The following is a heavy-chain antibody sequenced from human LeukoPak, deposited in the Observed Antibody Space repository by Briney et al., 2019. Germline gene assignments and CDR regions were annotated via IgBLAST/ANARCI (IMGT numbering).Heavy chain of an antibody. CDR3: ARDPGGTAMVPIYYYYMDV. CDR2: INPSGGST. J-gene: IGHJ6*03. V-gene: IGHV1-46*01. CDR1: GYTFTGYS. Sequence: ASVKVSCKASGYTFTGYSMHWVRQAPGQGLEWMGIINPSGGSTSYAQKFQGRVTMTGDMSTSTVYMELSSLRSEDTAVYYCARDPGGTAMVPIYYYYMDVWGKGTTVTVSS. D-gene: IGHD5-18*01.